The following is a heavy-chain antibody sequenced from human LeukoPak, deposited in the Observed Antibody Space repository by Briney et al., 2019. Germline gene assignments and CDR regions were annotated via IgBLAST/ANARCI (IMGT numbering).Heavy chain of an antibody. CDR1: GFTFSSYA. V-gene: IGHV3-30-3*01. D-gene: IGHD3-3*01. CDR2: ISYDGSNK. J-gene: IGHJ6*02. CDR3: ARGYYDFWSGYYFGPYYYYGMDV. Sequence: GGSLRLSCAASGFTFSSYAMHWVRQAPGKGLEWVAVISYDGSNKYYADSVKGRFTISRDNSKNTLYLQMNSLRAEDTAVYYCARGYYDFWSGYYFGPYYYYGMDVWGQGTTVTVSS.